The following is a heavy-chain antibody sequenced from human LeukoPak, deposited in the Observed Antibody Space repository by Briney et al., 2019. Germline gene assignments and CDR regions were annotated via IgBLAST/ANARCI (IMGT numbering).Heavy chain of an antibody. Sequence: GGSLRLSCAASGFTFSSYSMNWVRQAPGEGLEWVSYISSSSSTIYYADSVKGRFTISRDNAKNSLYLQMNSLRAEDTAVYYCARDLNLLRYFDWLSHGGNYWGQGTLVTVSS. D-gene: IGHD3-9*01. CDR3: ARDLNLLRYFDWLSHGGNY. CDR2: ISSSSSTI. CDR1: GFTFSSYS. V-gene: IGHV3-48*01. J-gene: IGHJ4*02.